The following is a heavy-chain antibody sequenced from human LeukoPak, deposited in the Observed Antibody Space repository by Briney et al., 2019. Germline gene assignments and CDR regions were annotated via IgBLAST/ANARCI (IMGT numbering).Heavy chain of an antibody. D-gene: IGHD3-22*01. CDR2: INPNSGGT. Sequence: ASVKVSCKASGYTFTGYYMHWVRQAPGQGLEWMGWINPNSGGTNYAQKFQGRVTMTRDTSISTAYMELSRLRSDDTAVYYCATDDSSGYSDAFDIWGQGTMVTVSS. CDR3: ATDDSSGYSDAFDI. V-gene: IGHV1-2*02. J-gene: IGHJ3*02. CDR1: GYTFTGYY.